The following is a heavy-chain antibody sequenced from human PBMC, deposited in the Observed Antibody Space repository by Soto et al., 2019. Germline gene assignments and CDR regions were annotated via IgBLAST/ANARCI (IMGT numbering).Heavy chain of an antibody. CDR2: IWYDGSSK. J-gene: IGHJ4*02. CDR3: ARDLHYDFPTARSPSDY. CDR1: GFTFSSYG. Sequence: GGSLRLSCAASGFTFSSYGMHCVRQAPGKGLEWVAVIWYDGSSKYYADSVNGRFTISRDNSKNALYLQMDSLRAEDTAVYYCARDLHYDFPTARSPSDYWGQGTLVPVSS. V-gene: IGHV3-33*01. D-gene: IGHD3-3*01.